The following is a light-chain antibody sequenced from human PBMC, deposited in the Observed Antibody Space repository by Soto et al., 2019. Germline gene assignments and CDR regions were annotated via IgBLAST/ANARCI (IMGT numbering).Light chain of an antibody. CDR3: QLYGSSPPYT. J-gene: IGKJ2*01. Sequence: EIVLTQSPGTLSLSPGERATLSCRASQSVSSSYLAWYQQKPGQAPRLLIYGASSRATGIPDRFSGSGSGTDFTVTIIRLEPEDLAVYYCQLYGSSPPYTFGQGTKLVIK. CDR2: GAS. CDR1: QSVSSSY. V-gene: IGKV3-20*01.